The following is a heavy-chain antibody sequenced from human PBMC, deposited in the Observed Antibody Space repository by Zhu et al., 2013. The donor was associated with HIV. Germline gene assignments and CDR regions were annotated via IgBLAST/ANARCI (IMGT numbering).Heavy chain of an antibody. CDR1: GYTFADYF. CDR2: IKPNSGGT. J-gene: IGHJ4*02. CDR3: ARAPYCSGSTCYTQFDY. D-gene: IGHD2-15*01. Sequence: QVQLVQSETEMKKPGASVKVSCKASGYTFADYFIHWVRQAPGQGLEWMGWIKPNSGGTKFEQKFQGRVTMTADTSMSTAYMELSSLMSGDTAVYYCARAPYCSGSTCYTQFDYWGQGTLVTVSS. V-gene: IGHV1-2*02.